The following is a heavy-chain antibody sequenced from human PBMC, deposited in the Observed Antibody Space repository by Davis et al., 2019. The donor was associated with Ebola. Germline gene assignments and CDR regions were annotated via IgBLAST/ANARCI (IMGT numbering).Heavy chain of an antibody. V-gene: IGHV3-74*01. CDR1: GFTFSNHW. Sequence: HTGGSLRLSCAASGFTFSNHWMHWVRQAPGKGLVWVSRIKTDGSVTGYADSVKGRFTISRDNSKYTLYLQMNSLTPADTAVYYCARSLTPFASNSWAGDYWGQGTLVTVSS. D-gene: IGHD6-13*01. CDR2: IKTDGSVT. J-gene: IGHJ4*02. CDR3: ARSLTPFASNSWAGDY.